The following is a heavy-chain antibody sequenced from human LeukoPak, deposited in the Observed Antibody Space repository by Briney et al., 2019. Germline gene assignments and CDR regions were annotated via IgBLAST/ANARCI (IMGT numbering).Heavy chain of an antibody. Sequence: GGSLRLSCAASGFTFSSYSMNWVRQAPGKGLQWVAVISYDGNTIHYADSVKGRFIISRDTSKNTLYLQMNSLRAEDTAVYYCARFGGLQKFDYWGQGTLVTVSS. CDR2: ISYDGNTI. V-gene: IGHV3-30*03. CDR3: ARFGGLQKFDY. CDR1: GFTFSSYS. J-gene: IGHJ4*02. D-gene: IGHD3-10*01.